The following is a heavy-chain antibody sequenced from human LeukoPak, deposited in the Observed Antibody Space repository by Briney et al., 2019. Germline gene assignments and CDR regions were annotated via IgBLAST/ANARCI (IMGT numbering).Heavy chain of an antibody. J-gene: IGHJ4*02. Sequence: GGSLRLSCAASGFTFSRYYMHWVRQAPGKGLVWVSRINSDGSSTTYADSVKGRFTISRDNAKNTLYLQMNNLKVEDTAVYYCTRVFVGDEYSSSGYWGQGTLVTVSS. CDR1: GFTFSRYY. CDR2: INSDGSST. D-gene: IGHD6-13*01. V-gene: IGHV3-74*01. CDR3: TRVFVGDEYSSSGY.